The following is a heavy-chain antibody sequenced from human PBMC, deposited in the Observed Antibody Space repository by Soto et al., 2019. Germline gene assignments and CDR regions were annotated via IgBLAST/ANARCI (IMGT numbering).Heavy chain of an antibody. Sequence: EVQLLESGGDLLQTGGSLRLSCAASGFIFSSYAMGWVRQAPGKGLEWVSAISGRGGTIYYADSVKGRFTISRDNSKNTLYLQMNTLRGQDSAVYYCTRGSASGAFDYWGQGALVTVSS. CDR3: TRGSASGAFDY. V-gene: IGHV3-23*01. CDR2: ISGRGGTI. CDR1: GFIFSSYA. J-gene: IGHJ4*02. D-gene: IGHD2-8*02.